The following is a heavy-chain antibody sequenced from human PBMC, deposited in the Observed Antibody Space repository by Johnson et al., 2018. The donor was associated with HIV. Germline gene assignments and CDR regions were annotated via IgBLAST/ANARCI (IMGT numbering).Heavy chain of an antibody. D-gene: IGHD3-22*01. CDR3: AREGNYYDSSSHAFDI. V-gene: IGHV3-30-3*01. Sequence: VQLVESGGGLMQPGGSLRLSCAASGFSFSIYAMHWVRQAPGKGLEWVAVISYDGSNKYYADSVTGRFTISRDNSTNTLYLQMNSLRAEDTAVYYCAREGNYYDSSSHAFDIWGQGTMVTVSS. CDR1: GFSFSIYA. J-gene: IGHJ3*02. CDR2: ISYDGSNK.